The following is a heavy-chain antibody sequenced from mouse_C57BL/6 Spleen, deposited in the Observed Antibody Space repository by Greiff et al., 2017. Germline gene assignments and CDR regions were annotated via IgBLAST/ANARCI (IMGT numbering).Heavy chain of an antibody. CDR3: TTRFTTVVAPFAY. CDR2: IDPEDGDT. V-gene: IGHV14-1*01. D-gene: IGHD1-1*01. Sequence: EVNLVESGAELVRPGASVKLSCTASGFNIKDYYMPWVKQRPEQGLGWIGRIDPEDGDTEYAPKFQGKATMTADTSSNTAYLQLSSLTSEDTAVYYCTTRFTTVVAPFAYWGQGTLVTVSA. CDR1: GFNIKDYY. J-gene: IGHJ3*01.